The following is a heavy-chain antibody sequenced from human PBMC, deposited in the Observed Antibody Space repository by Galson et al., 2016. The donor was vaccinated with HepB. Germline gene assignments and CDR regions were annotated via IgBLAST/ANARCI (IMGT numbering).Heavy chain of an antibody. Sequence: SETLSLTCTVSGGSISNYYWSWIRQPPGKGLEWIGYIYYSGSTNYNPSLKSRVTMAVDTSKNQFSLKLSSVTAADTAVYYCSSLNRLGFCTGGSCYAGRAFDYWGRGTLLTVSS. CDR1: GGSISNYY. V-gene: IGHV4-59*01. J-gene: IGHJ4*02. CDR3: SSLNRLGFCTGGSCYAGRAFDY. CDR2: IYYSGST. D-gene: IGHD2-15*01.